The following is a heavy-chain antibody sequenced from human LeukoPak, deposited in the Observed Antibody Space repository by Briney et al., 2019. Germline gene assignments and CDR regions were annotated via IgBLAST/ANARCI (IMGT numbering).Heavy chain of an antibody. D-gene: IGHD3-10*01. CDR2: ISAYNGNT. V-gene: IGHV1-18*01. J-gene: IGHJ4*02. CDR3: ARDRGVLLWFGELPLDY. Sequence: ASVKVSCKASGYTFTSYGISWVRQAPGQGLERMGWISAYNGNTNYAQKLQGRVTMTTDTSTSTAYMELRSLRSDDTAVYYCARDRGVLLWFGELPLDYWGQGTLVTVSS. CDR1: GYTFTSYG.